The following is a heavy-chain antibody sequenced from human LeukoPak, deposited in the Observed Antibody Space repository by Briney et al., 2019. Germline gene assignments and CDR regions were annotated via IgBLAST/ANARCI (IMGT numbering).Heavy chain of an antibody. J-gene: IGHJ3*02. CDR1: GGSISSYY. D-gene: IGHD6-19*01. CDR2: IYYSGST. Sequence: SETLSLTCTVSGGSISSYYWSWIRQPPGKGLEWIGYIYYSGSTNYNPSLKSRVTISVDTSKNQFSLKLSSVTAADTAVYYCVRRIEWLPLAFDIWGQGTMVTVSS. CDR3: VRRIEWLPLAFDI. V-gene: IGHV4-59*08.